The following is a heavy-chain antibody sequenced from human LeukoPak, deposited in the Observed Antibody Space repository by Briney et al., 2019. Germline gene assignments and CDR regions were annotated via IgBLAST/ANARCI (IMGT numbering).Heavy chain of an antibody. V-gene: IGHV4-59*12. CDR1: GGSISSYY. Sequence: PSETLSLTCTVSGGSISSYYWSWIRQPPGKGLEWIGYIYYSGSTNYNPSLKSRVTMSVDTSKNQFSLKLSSVTAADTAVYYCAREDGYNSYYFDYWGQGTLVTVSS. J-gene: IGHJ4*02. D-gene: IGHD5-24*01. CDR3: AREDGYNSYYFDY. CDR2: IYYSGST.